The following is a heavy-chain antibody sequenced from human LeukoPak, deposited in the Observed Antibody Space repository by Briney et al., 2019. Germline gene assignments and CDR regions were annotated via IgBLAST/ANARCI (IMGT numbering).Heavy chain of an antibody. CDR1: GGSISSYY. CDR3: ASSIFGVVPPAY. J-gene: IGHJ4*02. Sequence: SDTLSLTCTVSGGSISSYYWSWIRQPGGKALEWIGRVYTSGSTTYNPSLKSRVTMSVDTSKNQFSLNLRSVTAADTAVYYCASSIFGVVPPAYWGQGTLVTVSS. D-gene: IGHD3-3*01. V-gene: IGHV4-4*07. CDR2: VYTSGST.